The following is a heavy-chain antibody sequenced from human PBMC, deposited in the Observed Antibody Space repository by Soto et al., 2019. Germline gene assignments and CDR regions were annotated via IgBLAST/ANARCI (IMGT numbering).Heavy chain of an antibody. Sequence: LSCAASGFTFSNFWMSWVRQAPGKGLEWVANIKQDGSEKKYVDSVKGRFTISRDNAKNSLFLQMYSLRAEDTAVYYCATTTILLRDDQDRGDPYNYYGLDFWGQGTTVTVSS. V-gene: IGHV3-7*03. CDR2: IKQDGSEK. J-gene: IGHJ6*02. D-gene: IGHD2-8*01. CDR1: GFTFSNFW. CDR3: ATTTILLRDDQDRGDPYNYYGLDF.